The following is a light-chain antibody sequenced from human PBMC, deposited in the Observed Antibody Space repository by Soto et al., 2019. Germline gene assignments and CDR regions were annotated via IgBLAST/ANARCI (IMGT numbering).Light chain of an antibody. CDR3: LQDYSFPLT. CDR1: PAISNY. V-gene: IGKV1-6*01. CDR2: GAY. Sequence: AIPLIQPRSSRSTSIGDRVTITCRASPAISNYLAWYQQKPGKAPKLLIYGAYSLQSGVPSRFSGSGSGTDFILTISSLQPEDFATYYCLQDYSFPLTFGGGTKVDIK. J-gene: IGKJ4*01.